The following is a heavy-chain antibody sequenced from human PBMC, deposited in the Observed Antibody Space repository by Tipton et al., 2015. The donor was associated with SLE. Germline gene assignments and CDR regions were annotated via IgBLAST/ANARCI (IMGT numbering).Heavy chain of an antibody. J-gene: IGHJ4*02. CDR1: GFTFSTYG. CDR2: IRFDGNIK. CDR3: ARDQYSSGRWDY. V-gene: IGHV3-30*02. Sequence: SLRLSCAASGFTFSTYGMHWVRQAPGKGLEWVSFIRFDGNIKQYADSVKGRFTISRDNAENSLFLQMNSLRAEDTAVYYCARDQYSSGRWDYWGQGALVTVSS. D-gene: IGHD6-19*01.